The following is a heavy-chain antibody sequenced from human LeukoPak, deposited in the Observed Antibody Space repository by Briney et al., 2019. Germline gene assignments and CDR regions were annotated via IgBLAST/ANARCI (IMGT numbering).Heavy chain of an antibody. CDR1: GFTFSSYA. J-gene: IGHJ6*02. CDR3: ARSLSPPTSKYCSSTSCYTGSYYYYGMDV. D-gene: IGHD2-2*02. Sequence: PGGSLRLSCAASGFTFSSYAMHWVRQAPGKGLEYVSAISSNGGSTYYANSVKGRFTISRDNSKNTLYLQMGSLRAEDMAVYYCARSLSPPTSKYCSSTSCYTGSYYYYGMDVWGQGTTVTVSS. CDR2: ISSNGGST. V-gene: IGHV3-64*01.